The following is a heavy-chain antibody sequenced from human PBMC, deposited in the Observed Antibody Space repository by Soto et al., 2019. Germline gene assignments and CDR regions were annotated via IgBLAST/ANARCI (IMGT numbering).Heavy chain of an antibody. V-gene: IGHV3-33*01. CDR2: IWSDGSRG. D-gene: IGHD3-16*01. CDR1: RLIFSSYD. CDR3: AGEPKGGAYDMDV. J-gene: IGHJ6*02. Sequence: QVQLVESGGGVVQPGTSLRLSCAAPRLIFSSYDMHWVRQAPGKGLGWVALIWSDGSRGFYADSVKGRFTISRDNSENILYLQMNLLRGEDTAVYYCAGEPKGGAYDMDVWGQGTTVTVSS.